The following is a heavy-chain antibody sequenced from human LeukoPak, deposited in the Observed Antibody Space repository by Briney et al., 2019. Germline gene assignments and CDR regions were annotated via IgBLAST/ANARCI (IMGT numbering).Heavy chain of an antibody. CDR3: ARPTPGEFSFLIDY. CDR2: ISNDGSNE. Sequence: GRSLRLSCAASGFTFSSYAMHWVRQAPGKGLEWAAIISNDGSNEHSADSVKGRFTISRDNSKNTLYLQMNSLRAEDTAVYYCARPTPGEFSFLIDYWGQGTLVTVSS. V-gene: IGHV3-30*01. CDR1: GFTFSSYA. J-gene: IGHJ4*02. D-gene: IGHD3-16*02.